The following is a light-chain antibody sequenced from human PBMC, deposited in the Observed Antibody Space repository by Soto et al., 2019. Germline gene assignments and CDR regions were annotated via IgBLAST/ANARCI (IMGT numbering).Light chain of an antibody. Sequence: DIVMTQSPDSLAVSLGERATINCKSSQSVLYSSNNKNYLAWYQQKPGQPPKLLIYWASTRESGVPDRFSGSGSGIDFTLTISSLQAEDVAVYYCHKYYSTPLTFGGGTKVEIK. V-gene: IGKV4-1*01. CDR3: HKYYSTPLT. CDR2: WAS. J-gene: IGKJ4*01. CDR1: QSVLYSSNNKNY.